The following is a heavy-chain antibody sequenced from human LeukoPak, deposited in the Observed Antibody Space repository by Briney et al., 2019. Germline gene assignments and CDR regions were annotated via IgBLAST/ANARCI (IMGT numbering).Heavy chain of an antibody. D-gene: IGHD6-6*01. CDR2: IYTSGST. V-gene: IGHV4-4*07. CDR3: AREWASSSKRYYYYGMDV. CDR1: GGSISSYY. J-gene: IGHJ6*02. Sequence: SETLSRTCTVSGGSISSYYWSWIRQPAGKGLEWIGRIYTSGSTNYNPSLKSRVTMSVDTSKNQFSLKLSSVTAADTAVYYCAREWASSSKRYYYYGMDVWGQGTTVTVSS.